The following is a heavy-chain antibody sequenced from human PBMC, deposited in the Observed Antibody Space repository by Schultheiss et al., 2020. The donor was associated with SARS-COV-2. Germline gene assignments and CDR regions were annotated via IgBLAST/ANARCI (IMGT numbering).Heavy chain of an antibody. Sequence: SETLSLTCTVSSYSISRGYYWGWIRQPPGKGLEWIGSIYHSGSTYYNPSLKSRVTISVDTSKNQFSLKLSSVTAADTAVYYCARAIIPRVAFDIWGQGTMVTVAS. D-gene: IGHD3-3*01. CDR1: SYSISRGYY. V-gene: IGHV4-38-2*02. CDR3: ARAIIPRVAFDI. CDR2: IYHSGST. J-gene: IGHJ3*02.